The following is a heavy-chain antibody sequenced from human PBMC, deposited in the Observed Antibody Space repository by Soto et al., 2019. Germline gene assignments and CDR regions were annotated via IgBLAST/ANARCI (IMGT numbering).Heavy chain of an antibody. CDR2: IRSKAYGGTT. J-gene: IGHJ4*02. CDR1: GFTFGDYA. D-gene: IGHD7-27*01. Sequence: EVQLVESGGGLVKPGRSLRLSCTASGFTFGDYAMSWFRQAPGKGLEWVGFIRSKAYGGTTEYAASVKGRFTISRDDSKSIAYRQMNSLKTEDTAVYYCTRAPPYWGYFDYWGQGTLVTVSS. CDR3: TRAPPYWGYFDY. V-gene: IGHV3-49*05.